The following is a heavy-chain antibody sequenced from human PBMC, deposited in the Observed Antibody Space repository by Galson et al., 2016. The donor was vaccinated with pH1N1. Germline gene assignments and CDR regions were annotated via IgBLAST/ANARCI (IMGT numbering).Heavy chain of an antibody. D-gene: IGHD3-22*01. V-gene: IGHV4-31*03. CDR2: IYYSGST. Sequence: TLSPTCTVSGGSISSGGYYWSWIRQHPGEGLEWIGYIYYSGSTYYNPSLKSRVIISVDTSKNQFSLNLSSVTAADTAVYYCVRAYYDSSPRNWFDPWGQGTLVTVSS. J-gene: IGHJ5*02. CDR3: VRAYYDSSPRNWFDP. CDR1: GGSISSGGYY.